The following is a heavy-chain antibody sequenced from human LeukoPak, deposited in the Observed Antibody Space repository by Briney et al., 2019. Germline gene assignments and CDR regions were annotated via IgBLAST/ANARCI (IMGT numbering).Heavy chain of an antibody. J-gene: IGHJ4*02. CDR1: GFTFSSYR. CDR3: AREWELLPWY. Sequence: GGSMTLSCAASGFTFSSYRMYWVRYAPGKGLVWVSRINSDGSSTTYADSVKGRFTISRDNAKNTLYLEMNSLRAEDTGLYYCAREWELLPWYWGQGTLFTVSS. D-gene: IGHD3-10*01. CDR2: INSDGSST. V-gene: IGHV3-74*01.